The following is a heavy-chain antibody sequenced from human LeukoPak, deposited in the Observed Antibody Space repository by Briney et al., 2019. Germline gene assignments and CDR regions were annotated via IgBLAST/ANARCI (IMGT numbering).Heavy chain of an antibody. CDR3: ARDRGIVATTHFDY. CDR1: GYTFTGYY. V-gene: IGHV1-2*02. Sequence: ASVKVSCKNSGYTFTGYYLHWVRQAPGQGLDWMGWINPNSGATNYAQKFQGRVTMTRDTSITTAYMELRSLRSDDTAVYYCARDRGIVATTHFDYWGQGTLVTVSS. CDR2: INPNSGAT. D-gene: IGHD5-12*01. J-gene: IGHJ4*02.